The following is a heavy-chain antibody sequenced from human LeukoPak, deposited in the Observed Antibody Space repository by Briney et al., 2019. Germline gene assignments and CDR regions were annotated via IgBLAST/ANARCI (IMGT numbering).Heavy chain of an antibody. CDR1: GGSITSYY. V-gene: IGHV4-59*08. J-gene: IGHJ3*02. CDR3: ARGEDIGYCTNGVCSIGYAFDI. D-gene: IGHD2-8*01. CDR2: ICYSGSS. Sequence: KPSETLSLTCTVSGGSITSYYWSWIRQPPGKGLEWLGYICYSGSSNYNPSLKSRVTISVDTSKNQFSLKLSSVTAADTAVYYCARGEDIGYCTNGVCSIGYAFDIWGQGTMVTVSS.